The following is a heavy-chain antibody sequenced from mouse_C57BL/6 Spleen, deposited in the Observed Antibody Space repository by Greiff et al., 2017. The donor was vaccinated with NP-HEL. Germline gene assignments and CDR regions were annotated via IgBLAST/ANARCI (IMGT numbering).Heavy chain of an antibody. D-gene: IGHD1-1*01. V-gene: IGHV1-54*01. CDR1: GYAFTNYL. CDR2: INPGSGGT. CDR3: ARSDYGSSYYAMDD. J-gene: IGHJ4*01. Sequence: VQLQQSGAELVRPGTSVKVSCKASGYAFTNYLIEWVKQRPGQGLEWIGVINPGSGGTNYNEKFKGKATLTADKSSSTAYMQLSSLTSEDSAVYFCARSDYGSSYYAMDDWGQVTSVTVAS.